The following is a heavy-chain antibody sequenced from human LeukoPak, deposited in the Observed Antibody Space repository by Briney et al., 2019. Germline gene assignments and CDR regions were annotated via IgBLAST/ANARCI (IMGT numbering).Heavy chain of an antibody. CDR2: ISYDGSNK. V-gene: IGHV3-30*04. CDR1: GFTFSSYA. J-gene: IGHJ4*02. D-gene: IGHD3-22*01. Sequence: GRSLRLSCAASGFTFSSYAMHWVRQAPGKGLEWVAVISYDGSNKYYADSVKGRFTISRDNSKNTLYLQMNSLRAEDTAIYYCARDSRITMIMGYEDYWGQGTLVTVSS. CDR3: ARDSRITMIMGYEDY.